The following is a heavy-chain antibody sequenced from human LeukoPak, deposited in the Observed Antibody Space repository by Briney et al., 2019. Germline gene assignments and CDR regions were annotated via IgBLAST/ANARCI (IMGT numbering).Heavy chain of an antibody. J-gene: IGHJ5*02. CDR2: TYYRSTKYN. D-gene: IGHD2-2*01. CDR3: ARRLTQYDCFDP. CDR1: GDSFSSNSVT. V-gene: IGHV6-1*01. Sequence: SQTLSLTCAISGDSFSSNSVTWKWLRQSPTRDLEWLGRTYYRSTKYNDYALSVRVRITVNPYTSKNQFSLHLISVTPEDTAVYYCARRLTQYDCFDPWGQGILVTVSS.